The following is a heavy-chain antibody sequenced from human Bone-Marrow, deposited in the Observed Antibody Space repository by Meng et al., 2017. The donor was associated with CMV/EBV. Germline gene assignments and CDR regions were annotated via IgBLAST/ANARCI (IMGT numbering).Heavy chain of an antibody. CDR2: INPNSGGT. CDR1: GYTFTGYY. CDR3: ARDRITMVRGPTSYNWFDP. V-gene: IGHV1-2*02. Sequence: ASVKVSCKASGYTFTGYYMYWVRQAPGQGLEWMGWINPNSGGTNYAQKFQGRVTMTRDTSISTAYMELSRLRSDDTAVYYCARDRITMVRGPTSYNWFDPWGQGTLVTVSS. D-gene: IGHD3-10*01. J-gene: IGHJ5*02.